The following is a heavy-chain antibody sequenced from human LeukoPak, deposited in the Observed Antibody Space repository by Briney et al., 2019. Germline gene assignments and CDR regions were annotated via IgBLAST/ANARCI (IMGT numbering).Heavy chain of an antibody. Sequence: SETLSLTCAVYGGSFSGYYWSWIRQPPGNGLEWIGEINHSGSTNYNPSLKSRVTISVDTSKNQFSLKLSSVTAADTAVYYCARAAVTTGKSDYWGQGTLVTVSS. CDR1: GGSFSGYY. CDR2: INHSGST. V-gene: IGHV4-34*01. CDR3: ARAAVTTGKSDY. J-gene: IGHJ4*02. D-gene: IGHD4-17*01.